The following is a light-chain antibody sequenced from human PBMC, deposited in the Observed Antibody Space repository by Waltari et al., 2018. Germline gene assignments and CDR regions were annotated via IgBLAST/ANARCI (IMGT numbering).Light chain of an antibody. CDR2: TAT. J-gene: IGKJ4*01. CDR3: LQHNSYPLT. CDR1: QGINSY. V-gene: IGKV1-17*01. Sequence: DIQMTQAPSSRSASVGDTVTITCRASQGINSYLNWFQQKPGKAPKLLIYTATTLQSGVPSRFSGSGSGTEFTLPISSLQPEDLATYYCLQHNSYPLTFGGGTKVEIK.